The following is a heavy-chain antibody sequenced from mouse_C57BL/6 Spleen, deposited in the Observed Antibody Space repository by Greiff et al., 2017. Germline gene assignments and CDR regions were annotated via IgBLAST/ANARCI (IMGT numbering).Heavy chain of an antibody. V-gene: IGHV8-12*01. CDR2: IYWDDDK. CDR3: ARNYEYDGKSHAMDY. Sequence: QVTLKESGPGILQSSQTLSLTCSFSGFSLSTSGMGVSWIRQPSGKGLEWLAHIYWDDDKRYNPSLKSRLTISKDTSRNQVFLKITSVDTADTATYYCARNYEYDGKSHAMDYWGQGTSVTVSS. D-gene: IGHD2-4*01. CDR1: GFSLSTSGMG. J-gene: IGHJ4*01.